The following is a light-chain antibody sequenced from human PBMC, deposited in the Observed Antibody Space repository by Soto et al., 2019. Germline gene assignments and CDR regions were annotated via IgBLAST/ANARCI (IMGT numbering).Light chain of an antibody. CDR2: GVS. V-gene: IGLV2-11*01. CDR3: LPYAGSYV. J-gene: IGLJ1*01. Sequence: QSALTQPRSVSGSPGQSVTISCTGTRSDVGGYNYVSWYQQHPGKAPKLMIYGVSKRPSGVPDRFSGSKSGNTASLTISGLQSEDEADYYCLPYAGSYVFGTGTKLTVL. CDR1: RSDVGGYNY.